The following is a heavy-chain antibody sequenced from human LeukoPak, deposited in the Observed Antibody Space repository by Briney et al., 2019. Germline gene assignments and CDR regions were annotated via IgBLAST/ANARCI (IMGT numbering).Heavy chain of an antibody. J-gene: IGHJ4*02. D-gene: IGHD6-6*01. CDR3: ARDGYSSSSFDY. CDR2: INHSGST. V-gene: IGHV4-34*01. CDR1: GGSFSGHY. Sequence: SETLSLTCAVYGGSFSGHYWSWIRQPPGKGLEWIGEINHSGSTNYNPSLKSRVTISVDTSKNQFSLKLSSVTAADTAVYYCARDGYSSSSFDYWGQGTLVTVSS.